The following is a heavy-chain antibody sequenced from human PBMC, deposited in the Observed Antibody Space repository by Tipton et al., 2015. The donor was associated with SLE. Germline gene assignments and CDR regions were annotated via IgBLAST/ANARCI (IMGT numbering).Heavy chain of an antibody. CDR2: INHRGST. Sequence: TLSLTCTVSGGSLSGGDYYWSWIRQPPGKGLEWIGEINHRGSTNYNPSLKSRVTISVDTSKNQFSLKLSSVTAADTAVYYCARPVSFWGQGTLVTVSS. V-gene: IGHV4-61*08. CDR3: ARPVSF. CDR1: GGSLSGGDYY. D-gene: IGHD1-14*01. J-gene: IGHJ4*02.